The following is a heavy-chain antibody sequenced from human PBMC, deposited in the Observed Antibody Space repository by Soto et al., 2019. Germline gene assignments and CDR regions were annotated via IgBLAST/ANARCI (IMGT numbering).Heavy chain of an antibody. CDR3: ANTVDTATGPPDNWFDP. J-gene: IGHJ5*02. D-gene: IGHD5-18*01. Sequence: VKVSCKASGYTFTSYGISWVRQAPGQGLEWMGWISAYNGNTNYAQKLQGRVTMTTDTSTSTAYMELRSLRSDGTAVYYCANTVDTATGPPDNWFDPWGQGTLVTVSS. CDR1: GYTFTSYG. CDR2: ISAYNGNT. V-gene: IGHV1-18*04.